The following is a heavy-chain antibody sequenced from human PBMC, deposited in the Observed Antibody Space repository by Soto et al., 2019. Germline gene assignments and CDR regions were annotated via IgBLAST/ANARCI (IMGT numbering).Heavy chain of an antibody. V-gene: IGHV4-31*03. J-gene: IGHJ4*02. CDR3: ARVPDY. Sequence: QVQLQESGPGLVKPSQTLSLTCTVSGGSISSGGYYWSWIRQHPGKGLEWIGYIYYSGSTYYNPSLKGRVTISVAPSKNSFSRRLSSGTAGDTAVYYCARVPDYWGQGTLVTVSS. CDR2: IYYSGST. CDR1: GGSISSGGYY.